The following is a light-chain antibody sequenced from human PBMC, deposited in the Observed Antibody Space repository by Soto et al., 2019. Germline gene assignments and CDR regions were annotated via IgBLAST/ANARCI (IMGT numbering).Light chain of an antibody. J-gene: IGKJ4*01. CDR2: GAS. CDR3: QQYKSWPPLT. CDR1: QSISDN. V-gene: IGKV3-15*01. Sequence: DIVMTQSPAILSVSLGERATLSCLASQSISDNLAWYQQRYGQAPRLLIYGASTRATGVPARFSGSGSGTEFTLTISSLQSDDFAIYYCQQYKSWPPLTFGGGTKVE.